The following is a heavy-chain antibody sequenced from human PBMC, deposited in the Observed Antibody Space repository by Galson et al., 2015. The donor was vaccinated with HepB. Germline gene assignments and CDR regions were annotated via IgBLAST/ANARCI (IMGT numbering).Heavy chain of an antibody. V-gene: IGHV1-69*05. CDR2: IIPIFGTA. CDR1: GGTFSSYA. J-gene: IGHJ4*02. CDR3: ARGAALSDSSSWYFPPPTYFDY. D-gene: IGHD6-13*01. Sequence: SVKVSCKASGGTFSSYAISWVRQAPGQGLEWMGGIIPIFGTANYAQKFQGRVTMTRDTSTSTVYMELSSLRSGDTAVYYCARGAALSDSSSWYFPPPTYFDYWGQGTLVTVSS.